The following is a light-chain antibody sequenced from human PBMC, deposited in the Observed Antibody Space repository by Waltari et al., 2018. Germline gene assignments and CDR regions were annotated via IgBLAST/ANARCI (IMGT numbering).Light chain of an antibody. J-gene: IGLJ3*02. Sequence: QSMLTQPPSASGTPGQRVTISCSGSTSTIGTNYGYWYQQLPGTAPKLLIYRNNERPVGVPDPFAGSKSGTSASLAISGLRSEDEADYYCAGWDGSVSGPGWVFGGGTRMTVL. CDR2: RNN. CDR1: TSTIGTNY. CDR3: AGWDGSVSGPGWV. V-gene: IGLV1-47*01.